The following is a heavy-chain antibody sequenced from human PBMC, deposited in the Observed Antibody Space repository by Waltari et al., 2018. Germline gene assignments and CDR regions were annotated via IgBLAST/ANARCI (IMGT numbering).Heavy chain of an antibody. J-gene: IGHJ6*02. CDR3: SESLNV. V-gene: IGHV3-7*01. CDR2: INPDGSAK. CDR1: GFTFSNFW. Sequence: EVQVVESGGGLVQPGGYLRLSCAASGFTFSNFWMDWVRQAPGKGLEWVANINPDGSAKNYVDSVKGRFTIFRDNTKNSLYLQMNSLRAEDTAIYYCSESLNVWGPGTTVTVSS.